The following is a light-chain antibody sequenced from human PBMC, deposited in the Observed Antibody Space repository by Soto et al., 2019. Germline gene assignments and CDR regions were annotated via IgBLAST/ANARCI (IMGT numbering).Light chain of an antibody. V-gene: IGLV2-14*03. CDR2: DVT. CDR3: NSYTSSSTYV. CDR1: SSDVGGFNY. Sequence: QSALTQPASVSGSPGQSITISCTGTSSDVGGFNYVSWYQQHPGKAPKLMIYDVTNRPSGFSYRFSGSKSGNTASLTISGLQAEDEADYYCNSYTSSSTYVCGTGTKHTVL. J-gene: IGLJ1*01.